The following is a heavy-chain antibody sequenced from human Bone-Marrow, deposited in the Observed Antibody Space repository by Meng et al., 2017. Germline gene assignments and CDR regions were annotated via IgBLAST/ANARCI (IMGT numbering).Heavy chain of an antibody. D-gene: IGHD6-13*01. CDR3: ATGAAAADH. CDR1: GFTFGDYA. V-gene: IGHV3-15*01. J-gene: IGHJ4*02. Sequence: GGSLRLSCTASGFTFGDYAMSWVRQAPEKGLEWVGRIKSNSDGGTTDYAAPVKGRFTISRDDSKNTLYLQMNSLITEDTAVYFCATGAAAADHWGQGTRVTVSS. CDR2: IKSNSDGGTT.